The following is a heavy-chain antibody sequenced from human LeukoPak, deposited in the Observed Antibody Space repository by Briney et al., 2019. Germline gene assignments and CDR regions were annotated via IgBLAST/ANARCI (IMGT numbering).Heavy chain of an antibody. Sequence: ASVKVSCKASGGTFSSYTISWVRQAPGQGLEWMGRIIPILGIANYAQKFRGRVTITADKSTSTAYMELSSLRSEDTAVYYCARFAYSGSPIDYWGQGTLVTVSS. V-gene: IGHV1-69*02. CDR1: GGTFSSYT. D-gene: IGHD1-26*01. CDR3: ARFAYSGSPIDY. J-gene: IGHJ4*02. CDR2: IIPILGIA.